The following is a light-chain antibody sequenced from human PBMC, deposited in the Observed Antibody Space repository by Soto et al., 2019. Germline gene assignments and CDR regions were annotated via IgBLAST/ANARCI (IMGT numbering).Light chain of an antibody. Sequence: EIVMTQSPATLSVSPGERATLSCRASRSVSSNLAWYQQKPGQAPRLLIYGASTRATGIPARFSGSGSGTEFTLTISSLQSEDFAVYYCQQYNSWPTLGQGTKV. CDR3: QQYNSWPT. CDR2: GAS. J-gene: IGKJ1*01. CDR1: RSVSSN. V-gene: IGKV3-15*01.